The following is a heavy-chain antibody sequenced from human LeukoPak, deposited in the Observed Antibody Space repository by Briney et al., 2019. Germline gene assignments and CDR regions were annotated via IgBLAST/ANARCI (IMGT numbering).Heavy chain of an antibody. V-gene: IGHV4-59*08. CDR1: GAAIRSHY. Sequence: SETLSLTCTVSGAAIRSHYWNWIRQPPGKGLEWIGYIYNSGSTIYNPSLKSRVTISVDTSNNQFSLKLSSVTAADTAVYYCARALTMIVVFGYWGQGTLVTVSS. CDR3: ARALTMIVVFGY. J-gene: IGHJ4*02. D-gene: IGHD3-22*01. CDR2: IYNSGST.